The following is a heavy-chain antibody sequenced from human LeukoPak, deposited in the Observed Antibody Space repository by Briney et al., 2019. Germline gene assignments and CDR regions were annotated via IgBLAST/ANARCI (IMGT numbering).Heavy chain of an antibody. CDR3: AGDGHPYSSSYYFDY. V-gene: IGHV3-30-3*01. Sequence: EGSLRLSCAASGFTFSSYAMHWVRQAPGKGLEWVAVISYDGSNKFYADSVKGRFTISRDNSKSTLYLQMNSLRAEDTAVYCCAGDGHPYSSSYYFDYWGQGTLVTVSS. J-gene: IGHJ4*02. D-gene: IGHD6-6*01. CDR1: GFTFSSYA. CDR2: ISYDGSNK.